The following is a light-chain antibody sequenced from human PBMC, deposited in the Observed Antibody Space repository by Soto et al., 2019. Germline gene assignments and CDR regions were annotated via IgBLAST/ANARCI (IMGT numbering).Light chain of an antibody. CDR3: SSYAGSNNLGV. V-gene: IGLV2-8*01. Sequence: QSALTQPPSASGSPGQSVTISCTGTSSDVGGYNYVSWYQQHPGKAPKLMIYEVSKRPSGVPDRFSGSKSGNTASLTVSGLQAEDEDDYYCSSYAGSNNLGVFGTGTKATVL. CDR1: SSDVGGYNY. J-gene: IGLJ1*01. CDR2: EVS.